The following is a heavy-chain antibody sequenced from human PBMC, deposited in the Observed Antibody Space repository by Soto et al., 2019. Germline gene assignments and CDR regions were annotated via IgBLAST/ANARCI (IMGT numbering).Heavy chain of an antibody. D-gene: IGHD3-10*01. V-gene: IGHV3-23*01. CDR1: GFTFSSYA. CDR3: AKDQVPMGFGELFLFDY. Sequence: EVQLLESGGGLVQPGGSLRLSCAASGFTFSSYAMSWVRQAPGKGLEWVSAISGSGGSTYYADSVKGRFTISRDNSKNTLYLQMTSLRAEDTAVYYCAKDQVPMGFGELFLFDYWGQGTLVTVSS. CDR2: ISGSGGST. J-gene: IGHJ4*02.